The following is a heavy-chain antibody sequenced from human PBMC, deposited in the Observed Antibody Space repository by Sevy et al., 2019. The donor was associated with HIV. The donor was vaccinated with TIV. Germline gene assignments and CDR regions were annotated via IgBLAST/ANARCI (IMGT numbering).Heavy chain of an antibody. D-gene: IGHD3-10*01. CDR2: ISSSGGST. CDR1: GGSISSGTYY. J-gene: IGHJ1*01. V-gene: IGHV3-23*01. Sequence: ETLSLTCTVSGGSISSGTYYWGWIRQPPGKGLEWVSCISSSGGSTYYADSVKGRFSISRDTSKNTLYLQMNSLRAEDTAVYYCATLRGGLYGSGYFQNWGQGTQVTVSS. CDR3: ATLRGGLYGSGYFQN.